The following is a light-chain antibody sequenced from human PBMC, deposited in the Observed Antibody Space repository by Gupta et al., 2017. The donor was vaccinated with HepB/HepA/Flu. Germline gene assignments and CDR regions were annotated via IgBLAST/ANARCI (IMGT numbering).Light chain of an antibody. CDR2: KDT. CDR1: GLPTQY. Sequence: SYELRQPPSVSVSPGQTARIACSGDGLPTQYAHWYQQRPGQAPVMIIYKDTERPSGIPERFSGSSSGTTVTLTISRVQAEDEADYYCQSGDRISNYFFGIGTKLTVL. J-gene: IGLJ1*01. CDR3: QSGDRISNYF. V-gene: IGLV3-25*03.